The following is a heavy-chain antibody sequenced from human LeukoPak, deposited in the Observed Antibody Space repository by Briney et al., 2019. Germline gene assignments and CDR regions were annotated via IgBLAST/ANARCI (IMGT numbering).Heavy chain of an antibody. V-gene: IGHV3-30*04. CDR3: ARDAPRNSGSSLIY. CDR1: GFTFSSYV. D-gene: IGHD3-16*02. Sequence: GGSLRLSCAASGFTFSSYVMHWVRQAPGKGLEWVAIISYDGSNEYYADSVKGRFIISRDNAKNSLYLQMNSLRAEDTAVYYCARDAPRNSGSSLIYWGQGTLVTVSS. J-gene: IGHJ4*02. CDR2: ISYDGSNE.